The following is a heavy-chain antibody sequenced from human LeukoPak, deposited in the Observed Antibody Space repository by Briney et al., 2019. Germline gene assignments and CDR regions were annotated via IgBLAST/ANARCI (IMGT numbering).Heavy chain of an antibody. J-gene: IGHJ4*02. CDR1: GFTFTAYW. D-gene: IGHD2-15*01. V-gene: IGHV3-7*01. Sequence: GGSLRLSCAASGFTFTAYWMTWVRQAPGRGLEWVANIRDDGSEEYYGDSVRGRFTISRDNAKNSLSLQMHSLRAEDTAVYYCVRDNPRCCGVVPVNIDDFWGQGTLVTVSS. CDR2: IRDDGSEE. CDR3: VRDNPRCCGVVPVNIDDF.